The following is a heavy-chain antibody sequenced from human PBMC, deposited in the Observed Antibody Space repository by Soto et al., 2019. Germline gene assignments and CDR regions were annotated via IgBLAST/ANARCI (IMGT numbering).Heavy chain of an antibody. CDR3: TRRGSVPAAIQNRQGWYFDL. D-gene: IGHD2-2*02. V-gene: IGHV3-73*01. CDR2: SRSKANSYAT. J-gene: IGHJ2*01. CDR1: GFTFSGSA. Sequence: EVQLVESGGGLVQPGGSLKLSCAASGFTFSGSAMHWVRQASGKGLEWVGRSRSKANSYATAYAASVKGRFTISRDDSKNTAYLQMNSLKTEDTAVYYCTRRGSVPAAIQNRQGWYFDLWGRGTLVTVSS.